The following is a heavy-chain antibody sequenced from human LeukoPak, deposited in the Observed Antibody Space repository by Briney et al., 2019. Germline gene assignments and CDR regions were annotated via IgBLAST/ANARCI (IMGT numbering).Heavy chain of an antibody. CDR2: ISCYNGDT. J-gene: IGHJ4*02. V-gene: IGHV1-18*01. CDR1: GYIFNKYG. CDR3: ARAGVVDYDFWSGLDY. D-gene: IGHD3-3*01. Sequence: GASVKVSCKASGYIFNKYGVSWVRQAPGQGLEWLAWISCYNGDTNYAQKFQCRVTVTTDTSTSTAYMELSSLRSEDTAVYYCARAGVVDYDFWSGLDYWGQGTLVTVSS.